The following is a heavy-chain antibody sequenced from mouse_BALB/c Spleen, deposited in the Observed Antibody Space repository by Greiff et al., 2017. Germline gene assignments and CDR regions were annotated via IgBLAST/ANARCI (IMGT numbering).Heavy chain of an antibody. J-gene: IGHJ3*01. D-gene: IGHD2-1*01. CDR3: AKGDGNCFFAY. CDR1: GYSITSGYY. CDR2: ISYDGSN. V-gene: IGHV3-6*02. Sequence: DVKLVESGPGLVKPSQSLSLTCSVTGYSITSGYYWNWIRQFPGNKLEWMGYISYDGSNNYNPSLKNRISITRDTSKNQFFLKLNSVTTEDTATYYCAKGDGNCFFAYWGQGTLVTVSA.